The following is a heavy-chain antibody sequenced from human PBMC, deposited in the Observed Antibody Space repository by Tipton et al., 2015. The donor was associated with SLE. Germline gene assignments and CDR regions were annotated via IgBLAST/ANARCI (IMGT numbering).Heavy chain of an antibody. J-gene: IGHJ6*02. CDR1: GYTFTSYA. Sequence: QSGAEVKKPGASVKVSCKASGYTFTSYAMNWVRQAPGQGLEWMGWINPRGGSTSYAQKFQGRVTMTRDTSTSMVYMELRSLRSEDTAVYYCARVAGSEWELLFFYGMDVWGRGTTVTVSS. V-gene: IGHV1-46*01. CDR3: ARVAGSEWELLFFYGMDV. CDR2: INPRGGST. D-gene: IGHD1-26*01.